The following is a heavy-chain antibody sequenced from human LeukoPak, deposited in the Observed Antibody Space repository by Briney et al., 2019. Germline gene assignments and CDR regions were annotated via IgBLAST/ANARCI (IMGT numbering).Heavy chain of an antibody. Sequence: SVKVSCKASGGTFSSYAISWVRQAPGQGLEWMGGIIPIFGTANYAQKFQGRVTITADESTSTAYMELSSLRSEDTAVYYCARFKGYYYDSSGCCLDYWGQGTLVTVSS. D-gene: IGHD3-22*01. J-gene: IGHJ4*02. CDR1: GGTFSSYA. CDR3: ARFKGYYYDSSGCCLDY. V-gene: IGHV1-69*13. CDR2: IIPIFGTA.